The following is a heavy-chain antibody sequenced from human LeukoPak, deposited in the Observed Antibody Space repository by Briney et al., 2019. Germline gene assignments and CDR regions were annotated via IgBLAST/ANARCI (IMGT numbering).Heavy chain of an antibody. CDR2: IYYSGTT. V-gene: IGHV4-59*01. CDR3: VGQKGSTSGGGLDP. CDR1: GGSISTYY. D-gene: IGHD6-19*01. Sequence: SETLSLTCTVSGGSISTYYWNWIRQPPGKRLEWIGNIYYSGTTNCNPSLKSRVSISLDTSKNQFTLKLSSVTAADTAVYYCVGQKGSTSGGGLDPWGQGTLVTVSS. J-gene: IGHJ5*02.